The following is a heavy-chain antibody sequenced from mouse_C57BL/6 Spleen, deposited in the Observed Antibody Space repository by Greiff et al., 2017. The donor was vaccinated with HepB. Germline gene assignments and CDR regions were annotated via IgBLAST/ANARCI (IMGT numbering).Heavy chain of an antibody. CDR1: GYTFTSYW. V-gene: IGHV1-59*01. CDR2: IDPSDSYT. CDR3: ARSRGYDYDWFAY. D-gene: IGHD2-4*01. J-gene: IGHJ3*01. Sequence: QVQLQQPGAELVRPGTSVKLSCKASGYTFTSYWMHWVKQRPGQGLEWIGVIDPSDSYTNYNQKFKGKATLTVDTSFSTAYMQLSSLTSEDSAVYYCARSRGYDYDWFAYWGQGTLVTVSA.